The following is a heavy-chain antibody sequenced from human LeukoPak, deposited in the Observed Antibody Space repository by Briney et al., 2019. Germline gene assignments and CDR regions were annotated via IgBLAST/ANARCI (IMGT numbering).Heavy chain of an antibody. CDR2: ISSNGGST. CDR3: VRDRGGTYMYFQH. V-gene: IGHV3-64*01. CDR1: GFTFSSYA. J-gene: IGHJ1*01. Sequence: GGSLRLSCAASGFTFSSYAMHWVRQAPGKGLEYVSAISSNGGSTYYANSVKGRFTISRDNAKNSLFLQMNSLRAEDTALHYCVRDRGGTYMYFQHWGQGTLVTVSS. D-gene: IGHD1-26*01.